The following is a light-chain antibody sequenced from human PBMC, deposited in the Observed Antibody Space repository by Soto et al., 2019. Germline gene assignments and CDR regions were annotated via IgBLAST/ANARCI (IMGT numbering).Light chain of an antibody. CDR2: GAS. V-gene: IGKV3-20*01. J-gene: IGKJ5*01. Sequence: EIVLTQSPGILSLSPGERASLSCGASQSISSSFLAWYQQKPGQAPRLLIYGASSRATGIPDRFSGTGSETDFTLTISRLETEDFAVYYRQQYDNSPITFGQGTRLEIK. CDR1: QSISSSF. CDR3: QQYDNSPIT.